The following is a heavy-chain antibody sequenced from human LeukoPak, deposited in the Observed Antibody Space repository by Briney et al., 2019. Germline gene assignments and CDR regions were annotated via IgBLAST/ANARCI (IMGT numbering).Heavy chain of an antibody. V-gene: IGHV3-23*01. CDR1: GFNFANHA. J-gene: IGHJ4*02. CDR3: AKGLSAAGDYYFDY. CDR2: ISGGGDIT. Sequence: GGSLRLSCAASGFNFANHAMSWVRQTPGKGLEWVSAISGGGDITYYADSVKGRFTISRDNSKNTVYLQMKSLRVEATAVYYCAKGLSAAGDYYFDYWGQGALVTVSS. D-gene: IGHD2-21*01.